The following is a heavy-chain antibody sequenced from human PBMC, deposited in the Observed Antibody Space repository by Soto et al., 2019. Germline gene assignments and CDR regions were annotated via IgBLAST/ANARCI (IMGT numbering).Heavy chain of an antibody. D-gene: IGHD2-2*01. J-gene: IGHJ4*02. CDR2: MYHSGST. Sequence: SDTLSLTCAVSGGSISSGGYSWSWIRQPPGKGLEWIGYMYHSGSTYYNPSLKSRVTISIDRSKNQFSLKLSSVTAADTAVYYCARVPDYWRQGILDTVSS. CDR3: ARVPDY. CDR1: GGSISSGGYS. V-gene: IGHV4-30-2*01.